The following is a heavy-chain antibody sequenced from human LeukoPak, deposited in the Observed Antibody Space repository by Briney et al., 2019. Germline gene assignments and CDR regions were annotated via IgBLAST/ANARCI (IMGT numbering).Heavy chain of an antibody. V-gene: IGHV3-21*01. Sequence: GGSLRLSCAASGFTFSSYSMNWVRQAPGKGLEWVSSISSSSSYIYYADTVKGRFTISRDNAKNSLYLQMNSLRAEDTAVYYCARWGEYYYDSSGYPDYWGQGTLVTVSS. D-gene: IGHD3-22*01. CDR3: ARWGEYYYDSSGYPDY. CDR2: ISSSSSYI. CDR1: GFTFSSYS. J-gene: IGHJ4*02.